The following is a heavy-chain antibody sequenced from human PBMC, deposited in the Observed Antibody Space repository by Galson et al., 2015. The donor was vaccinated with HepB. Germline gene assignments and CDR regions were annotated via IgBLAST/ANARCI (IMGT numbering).Heavy chain of an antibody. D-gene: IGHD3-16*01. CDR1: GFTFRSYS. V-gene: IGHV3-21*01. CDR2: ISPNDDYI. Sequence: SLRLSCAASGFTFRSYSMNWVRQAPGKGLEWVSSISPNDDYIYYANSLRGRFSISRDNAENSLYLQINSLRAEDTAVYHCARGGLQKERNDYCDYWGRGTLVTVSS. CDR3: ARGGLQKERNDYCDY. J-gene: IGHJ4*02.